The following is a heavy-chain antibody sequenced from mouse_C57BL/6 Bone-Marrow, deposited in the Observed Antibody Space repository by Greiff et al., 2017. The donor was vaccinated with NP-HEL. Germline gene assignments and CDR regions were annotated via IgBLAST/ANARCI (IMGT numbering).Heavy chain of an antibody. CDR1: GYTFTDYN. J-gene: IGHJ1*03. Sequence: EVQLQESGPELVKPGASVKIPCKASGYTFTDYNMDWVKQSHGKSLEWIGDINPNNGGTNYNQKFKGKATLTVDKSSSTAYMELRSLTSEDTAVYYCARYDCYHWYFDVWGTGTTVTVSS. CDR2: INPNNGGT. V-gene: IGHV1-18*01. CDR3: ARYDCYHWYFDV. D-gene: IGHD2-3*01.